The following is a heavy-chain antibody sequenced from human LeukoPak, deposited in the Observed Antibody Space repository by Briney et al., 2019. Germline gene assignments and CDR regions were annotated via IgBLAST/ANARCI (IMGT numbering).Heavy chain of an antibody. J-gene: IGHJ5*02. CDR1: GGSFNGYY. CDR3: AREACSSTSCYLLGNNWFDP. D-gene: IGHD2-2*01. CDR2: INHRGST. V-gene: IGHV4-34*01. Sequence: SDTLSLTCALYGGSFNGYYWRWLRHPPGKGVEGIGEINHRGSTNYNPSLKSRVTISVDTSKNQFSLKLSSVTAADTAVYYCAREACSSTSCYLLGNNWFDPWGQGTLVTVSS.